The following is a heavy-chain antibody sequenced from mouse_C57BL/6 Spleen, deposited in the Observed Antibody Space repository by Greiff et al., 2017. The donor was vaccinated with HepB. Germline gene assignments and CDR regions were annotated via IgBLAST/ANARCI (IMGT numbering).Heavy chain of an antibody. CDR2: ISSGSSTI. CDR3: ARPYYGNYVRFAY. D-gene: IGHD2-10*01. V-gene: IGHV5-17*01. J-gene: IGHJ3*01. CDR1: GFTFSDYG. Sequence: EVKLVESGGGLVKPGGSLKLSCAASGFTFSDYGMHWVRQAPEKGLEWVAYISSGSSTIYYADTVKGRFTISRDNAKNTLFLQMTSLRSEDTAMYYCARPYYGNYVRFAYWGQGTLVTVSA.